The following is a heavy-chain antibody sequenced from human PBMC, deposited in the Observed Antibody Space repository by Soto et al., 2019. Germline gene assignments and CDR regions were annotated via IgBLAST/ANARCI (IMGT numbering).Heavy chain of an antibody. CDR3: ARTPFPMASAGTYYFDY. J-gene: IGHJ4*02. CDR1: GGTFSNYA. D-gene: IGHD6-13*01. Sequence: QVHLVQSGAEVKEPGSSVKVSCKASGGTFSNYAVSWVRQAPGQGLEWMGGIIPLFDTANYAQKFQGRVTIVADKSTATAYMELSRLRSDDTAVYYGARTPFPMASAGTYYFDYWGQGTRVTVAS. V-gene: IGHV1-69*06. CDR2: IIPLFDTA.